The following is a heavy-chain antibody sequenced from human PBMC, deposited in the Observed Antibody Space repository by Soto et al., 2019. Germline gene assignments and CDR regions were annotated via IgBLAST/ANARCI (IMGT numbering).Heavy chain of an antibody. J-gene: IGHJ4*02. D-gene: IGHD6-13*01. CDR3: ARLDSSSWYGPFDY. V-gene: IGHV5-10-1*01. CDR2: IDPSDSYT. Sequence: VESLKISCNGSGYSFTSCWISWVRQMPGKGLEWMGRIDPSDSYTNYSPSFQGHVTISADKSISTAYLQWSSLKASDTAMYYCARLDSSSWYGPFDYWGQGTLVTVSS. CDR1: GYSFTSCW.